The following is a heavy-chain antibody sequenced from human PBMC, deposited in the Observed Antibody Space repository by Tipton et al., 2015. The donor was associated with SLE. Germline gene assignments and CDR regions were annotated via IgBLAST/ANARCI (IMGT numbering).Heavy chain of an antibody. V-gene: IGHV4-59*11. CDR3: ARSITGTTEDYFDY. CDR2: SYYSGST. J-gene: IGHJ4*02. Sequence: TLSLTCTVSGGSISSHYWSWFRQPPGKGLEWIGCSYYSGSTNNNPSLKSRVTISVDTSKNQFSLKLSSVTAADTAVYYCARSITGTTEDYFDYWGQGTLVTVSS. D-gene: IGHD1-20*01. CDR1: GGSISSHY.